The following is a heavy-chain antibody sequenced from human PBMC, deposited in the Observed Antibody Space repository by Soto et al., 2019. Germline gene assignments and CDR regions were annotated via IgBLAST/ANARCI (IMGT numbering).Heavy chain of an antibody. CDR3: ARETKAARPLDY. V-gene: IGHV3-21*01. CDR2: ISSSSSYI. Sequence: PGGSLRLSCAASGFTFSSYSMNWVRQAPGKGLEWVSSISSSSSYIYYADSVKGRFTISRDNAKNSLYLQMNSLRAKDTAVYYCARETKAARPLDYWGQGTLVTV. J-gene: IGHJ4*02. D-gene: IGHD6-6*01. CDR1: GFTFSSYS.